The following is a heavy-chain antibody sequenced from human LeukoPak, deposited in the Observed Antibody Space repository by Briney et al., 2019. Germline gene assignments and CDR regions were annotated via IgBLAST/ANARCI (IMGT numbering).Heavy chain of an antibody. CDR3: ARRAYYYDSSGYYADY. CDR2: ISSSSSYI. D-gene: IGHD3-22*01. CDR1: GFTFSSYS. Sequence: GGSLRLSCAASGFTFSSYSMTWVRQAPGKGLEWVSSISSSSSYIYYADSVKGRFTISRDNAKNSLYLQMNSLRAEDTAVYYCARRAYYYDSSGYYADYWGQRTLVTVSS. V-gene: IGHV3-21*01. J-gene: IGHJ4*02.